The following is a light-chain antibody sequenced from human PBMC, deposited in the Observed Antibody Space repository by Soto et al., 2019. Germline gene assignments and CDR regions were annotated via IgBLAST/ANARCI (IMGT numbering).Light chain of an antibody. CDR3: CSYAGSSLGV. J-gene: IGLJ3*02. Sequence: QSALTQPRSVSGSPGQSVTISCTGTSSDVGVYNYVSWYQQHPGKAPQLVIYDVIKRPSGVPYRFSGPKSGNTASLTISGLQAEDEADYYCCSYAGSSLGVFGGGTKLTVL. CDR2: DVI. V-gene: IGLV2-11*01. CDR1: SSDVGVYNY.